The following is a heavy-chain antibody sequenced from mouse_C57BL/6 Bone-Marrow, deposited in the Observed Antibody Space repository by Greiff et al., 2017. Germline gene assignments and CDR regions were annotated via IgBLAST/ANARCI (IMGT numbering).Heavy chain of an antibody. V-gene: IGHV1-74*01. CDR2: IHPSDSGT. CDR3: AILFDGYTGYLDV. Sequence: QVQLQQPGAELVKPGASVKVSCKASGYTFTSYWMHWVKQRPGQGLEWIGRIHPSDSGTNYNQKFKGKATLTVDKSSSTAYMQLSSLTSEDSAVYYCAILFDGYTGYLDVWGTGTTVTVSS. J-gene: IGHJ1*03. D-gene: IGHD2-3*01. CDR1: GYTFTSYW.